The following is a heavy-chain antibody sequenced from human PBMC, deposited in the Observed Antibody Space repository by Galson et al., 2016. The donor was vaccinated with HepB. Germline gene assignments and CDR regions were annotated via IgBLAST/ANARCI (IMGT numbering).Heavy chain of an antibody. J-gene: IGHJ4*02. CDR3: ATFHWDGELLFYFDS. CDR1: GGSFSSYA. D-gene: IGHD1-7*01. CDR2: IITMFGTS. Sequence: SVKVSCKASGGSFSSYAISWVRQAPGQGLEWMGGIITMFGTSNYAQKFQGRVTITADESTSTAYMELSSLRSEDTALYYCATFHWDGELLFYFDSWGQGTLVTVSS. V-gene: IGHV1-69*13.